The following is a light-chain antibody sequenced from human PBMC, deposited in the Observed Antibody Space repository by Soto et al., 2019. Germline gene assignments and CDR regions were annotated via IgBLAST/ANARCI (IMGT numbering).Light chain of an antibody. Sequence: EILMTQSPSTLSLSPGDTATLSCRASQSVSSYLAWYQQKPGQAPRLLSYDASNRDTGIPSRFSGSGSGTDFTLTISSLLPEDFAIYYCPERSKWPPIPFGEGTKVDIK. CDR2: DAS. CDR1: QSVSSY. V-gene: IGKV3-11*01. CDR3: PERSKWPPIP. J-gene: IGKJ1*01.